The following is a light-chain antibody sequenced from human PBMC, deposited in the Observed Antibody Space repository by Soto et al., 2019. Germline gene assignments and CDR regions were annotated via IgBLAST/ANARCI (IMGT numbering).Light chain of an antibody. V-gene: IGKV1-39*01. CDR3: QQTFTTPHT. CDR2: AAS. CDR1: QSISSS. J-gene: IGKJ2*01. Sequence: DILMTQSPSSLSASVGDSVTITCRASQSISSSLNWYQQKPGEAPRLLIYAASTLQSGVPSGFSGSGSGTDFALTISSLQPENFATYYCQQTFTTPHTFGQGTKVDIK.